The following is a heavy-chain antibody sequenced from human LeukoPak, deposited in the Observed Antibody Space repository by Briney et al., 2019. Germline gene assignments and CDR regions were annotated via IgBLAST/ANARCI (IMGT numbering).Heavy chain of an antibody. CDR2: IHHSGST. CDR3: ARLGGYYDPPGY. Sequence: SETLSLTCTVSGGSISSSTCYWAWIRQPPGKGLEWIATIHHSGSTYYKPSLRSGVTISVDTSRNQFSLKLSSATVADTAVYYCARLGGYYDPPGYWGQGTLVTVSS. D-gene: IGHD3-22*01. J-gene: IGHJ4*02. V-gene: IGHV4-39*01. CDR1: GGSISSSTCY.